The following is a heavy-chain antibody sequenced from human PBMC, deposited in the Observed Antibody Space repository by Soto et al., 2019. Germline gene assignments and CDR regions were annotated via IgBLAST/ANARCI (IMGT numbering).Heavy chain of an antibody. Sequence: QVQLQESGPGLVKPSQTLSLTCTVSGGSISSGGYYWSWIRQHPGKGLEWIGYIYYSGITYYNPSLKSGVTMSVDTSENQFSLRLSSVTAADTAVYYCARKDSGYADYMDVWGKGTTVTVSS. J-gene: IGHJ6*03. V-gene: IGHV4-31*03. D-gene: IGHD5-12*01. CDR1: GGSISSGGYY. CDR3: ARKDSGYADYMDV. CDR2: IYYSGIT.